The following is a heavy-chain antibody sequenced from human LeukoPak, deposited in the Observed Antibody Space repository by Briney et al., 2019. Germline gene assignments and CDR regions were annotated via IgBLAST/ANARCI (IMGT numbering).Heavy chain of an antibody. V-gene: IGHV3-74*01. CDR2: INSDGSST. J-gene: IGHJ5*02. Sequence: GGSLRLSCAASGFTFSSYWMHWVRQAPGKGLVWVSRINSDGSSTSYADSVKGRFTISRGNAKNTLYMRMNSLRAEDTAVYYCARDYDYVWGSHSYNWFDPWGQGTLVTVSS. D-gene: IGHD3-16*01. CDR1: GFTFSSYW. CDR3: ARDYDYVWGSHSYNWFDP.